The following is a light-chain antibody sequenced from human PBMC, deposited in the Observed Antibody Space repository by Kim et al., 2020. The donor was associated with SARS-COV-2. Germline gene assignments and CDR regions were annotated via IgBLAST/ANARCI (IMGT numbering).Light chain of an antibody. V-gene: IGKV1-5*03. Sequence: SAAGGDRVTITCRASQSISSWLAWYQQKPGKAPNLLIYKASNLQSGVPSRFSGSGSGTEFTLTISSLQPDDFATYYCQQYESYWTFGQGTKVDIK. CDR1: QSISSW. CDR3: QQYESYWT. CDR2: KAS. J-gene: IGKJ1*01.